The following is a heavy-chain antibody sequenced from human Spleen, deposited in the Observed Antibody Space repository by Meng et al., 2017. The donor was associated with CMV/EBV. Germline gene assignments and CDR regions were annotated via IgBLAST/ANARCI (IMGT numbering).Heavy chain of an antibody. V-gene: IGHV1-69*05. CDR3: TRGLNYDDSDNNGESYFNS. CDR1: FSTYD. Sequence: FSTYDLAWVLQAPGQGLEWMGGIITFFETPNYAQRFQGRLTITTDESTSTAYMELRSLRSEDTAVYFCTRGLNYDDSDNNGESYFNSWGQGTLVTVSS. J-gene: IGHJ4*02. D-gene: IGHD4-17*01. CDR2: IITFFETP.